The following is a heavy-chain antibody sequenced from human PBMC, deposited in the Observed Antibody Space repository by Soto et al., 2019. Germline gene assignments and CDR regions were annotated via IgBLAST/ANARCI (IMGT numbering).Heavy chain of an antibody. CDR2: IYTSGST. CDR1: GGSISSYY. J-gene: IGHJ4*02. V-gene: IGHV4-4*07. Sequence: PSETLSLTCTVSGGSISSYYRSWIRQPAGKGLEWIGRIYTSGSTNYNPSLKSRVTMSVDTSKNQFSLKLSSVTAADTAVYYCARDPNGIAVAGTFDYWGQGTLVTVSS. D-gene: IGHD6-19*01. CDR3: ARDPNGIAVAGTFDY.